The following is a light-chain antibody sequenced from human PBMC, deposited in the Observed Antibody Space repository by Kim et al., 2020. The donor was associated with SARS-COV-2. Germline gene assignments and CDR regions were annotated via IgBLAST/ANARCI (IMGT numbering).Light chain of an antibody. Sequence: EIVLTQSPATLSLSPGERATLSCRASQSISSYLAWYQQKPGQAPRLLIYDASNRATGIPARFSGSGSGTDFTLIISSLEPEDFAVYYCQQRSNWPLTFGGGAKVDIK. V-gene: IGKV3-11*01. CDR2: DAS. CDR3: QQRSNWPLT. J-gene: IGKJ4*01. CDR1: QSISSY.